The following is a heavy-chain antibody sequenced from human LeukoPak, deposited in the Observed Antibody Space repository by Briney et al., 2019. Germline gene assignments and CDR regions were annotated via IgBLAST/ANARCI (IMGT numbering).Heavy chain of an antibody. CDR2: IYYSGST. V-gene: IGHV4-39*07. CDR1: GGSXSSSSYY. Sequence: TLSLTCTVSGGSXSSSSYYWGWVRQPPGKGLEWIVSIYYSGSTYYNPSLKGRVTISVDTSNNQFSLKLSSVTAADTAVYYCARDRVAAAAADYWGQGTLVTVSS. D-gene: IGHD6-13*01. J-gene: IGHJ4*02. CDR3: ARDRVAAAAADY.